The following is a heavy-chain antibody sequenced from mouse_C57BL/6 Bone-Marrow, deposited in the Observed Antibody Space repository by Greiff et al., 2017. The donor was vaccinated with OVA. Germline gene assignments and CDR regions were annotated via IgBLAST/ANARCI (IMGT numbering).Heavy chain of an antibody. CDR3: ARGTGSFAY. CDR1: GYTFTDYY. J-gene: IGHJ3*01. Sequence: EVQLQQSGPVLVKPGASVKMSCKASGYTFTDYYMNWVKQSHGKSLEWIGVINPYNGGTSYNQKFKGKATLTVDKSSSTAYMELNSLTSEDSAVYYCARGTGSFAYWGQGTLVTVSA. D-gene: IGHD4-1*01. CDR2: INPYNGGT. V-gene: IGHV1-19*01.